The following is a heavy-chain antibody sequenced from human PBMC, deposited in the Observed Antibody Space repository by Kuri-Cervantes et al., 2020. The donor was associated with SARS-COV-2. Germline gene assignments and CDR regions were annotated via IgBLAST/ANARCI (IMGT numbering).Heavy chain of an antibody. V-gene: IGHV3-30*14. D-gene: IGHD1-1*01. Sequence: GGSLRLSCAASGFTFSSYAMHWVRQAPGKGLEWVAVISYDGSNKYYADSVKGRFTTSRDNSRNTLYLQMNGLRADDTAVYYCTRDALATTLASDVFDIWGQGTMVTVSS. CDR2: ISYDGSNK. CDR1: GFTFSSYA. CDR3: TRDALATTLASDVFDI. J-gene: IGHJ3*02.